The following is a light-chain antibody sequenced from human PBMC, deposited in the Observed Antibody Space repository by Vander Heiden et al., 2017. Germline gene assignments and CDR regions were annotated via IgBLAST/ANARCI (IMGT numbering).Light chain of an antibody. V-gene: IGKV1-39*01. J-gene: IGKJ1*01. CDR1: QSISSY. CDR2: AAS. CDR3: QQSDSTPWT. Sequence: DIQMTQSPSSLSASVGDRVTITCRASQSISSYLNWYQQKPGKAPKLLIYAASSLQSGVPSRFSGSGSGTDFTLTISSLQPEDFATYYCQQSDSTPWTFGQETKVEIK.